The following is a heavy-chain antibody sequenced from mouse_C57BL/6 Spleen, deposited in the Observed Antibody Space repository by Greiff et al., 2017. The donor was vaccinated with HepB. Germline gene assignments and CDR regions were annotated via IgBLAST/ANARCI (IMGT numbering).Heavy chain of an antibody. CDR1: GYTFTSYW. D-gene: IGHD1-1*01. J-gene: IGHJ3*01. V-gene: IGHV1-64*01. CDR2: IHPNSGST. Sequence: QVQLQQPGAELVKPGASVKLSCKASGYTFTSYWMHWVKQRPGQGLEWIGMIHPNSGSTNYNEKFKSKATLTVDKSSSTAYMQISSLTSEDSAVYSCARDLLSWFAYWGQGTLVTVSA. CDR3: ARDLLSWFAY.